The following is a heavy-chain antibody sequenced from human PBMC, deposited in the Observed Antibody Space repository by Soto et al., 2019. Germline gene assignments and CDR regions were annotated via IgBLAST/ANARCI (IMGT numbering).Heavy chain of an antibody. V-gene: IGHV3-11*01. CDR1: GFTFSDYY. D-gene: IGHD3-3*01. J-gene: IGHJ4*02. CDR2: ISSSGSTI. Sequence: GGSLSLSCAASGFTFSDYYMSWIRQAPGKGLEWVSYISSSGSTIYYADSVKGRFTISRDNAKNSLYLQMNSLRAEDTAVYYCAGITIFGVVTPPYFDYWGQGALVTVSS. CDR3: AGITIFGVVTPPYFDY.